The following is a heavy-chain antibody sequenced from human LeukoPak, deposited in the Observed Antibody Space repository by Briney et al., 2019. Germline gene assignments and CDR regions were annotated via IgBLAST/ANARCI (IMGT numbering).Heavy chain of an antibody. CDR3: ARGGYYGSGNDFRFDP. CDR2: IHYTGST. Sequence: TSETLSLTCTVSSGSISSGSYYWSWIRQSPGKGLECIGYIHYTGSTNYNPSLKSRVTISVETSKNQFSLKLKSVTAADTAVYYCARGGYYGSGNDFRFDPWGQGTLVTVSS. V-gene: IGHV4-61*01. D-gene: IGHD3-10*01. CDR1: SGSISSGSYY. J-gene: IGHJ5*02.